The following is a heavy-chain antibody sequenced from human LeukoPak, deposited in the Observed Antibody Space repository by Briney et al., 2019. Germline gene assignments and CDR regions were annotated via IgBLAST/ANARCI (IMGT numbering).Heavy chain of an antibody. V-gene: IGHV3-33*01. D-gene: IGHD3-10*01. CDR2: IWYDGSHK. CDR1: GFAFNTYA. Sequence: GGSLRLSCAASGFAFNTYAMHWVRQAPGKGLEWVTLIWYDGSHKFYIDSVRGRFTISRDNSRNTVYLQMNGLRAEDTAVYYCAREIFGPGSYPDYWGQGTLVTVSS. CDR3: AREIFGPGSYPDY. J-gene: IGHJ4*02.